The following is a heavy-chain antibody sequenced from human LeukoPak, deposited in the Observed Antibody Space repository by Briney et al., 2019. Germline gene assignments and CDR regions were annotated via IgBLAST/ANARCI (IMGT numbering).Heavy chain of an antibody. CDR2: ISGTGGST. D-gene: IGHD6-6*01. Sequence: PGGSLRLSCAASGFTFSNYAMSWVRQAPGKGLEWVSSISGTGGSTYYADSVKGRFTISRDKSNNTLFLQMNSLRAEDTAVYYCAKKMDNSSPFFDYWGQGTLVTVSS. J-gene: IGHJ4*02. CDR1: GFTFSNYA. CDR3: AKKMDNSSPFFDY. V-gene: IGHV3-23*01.